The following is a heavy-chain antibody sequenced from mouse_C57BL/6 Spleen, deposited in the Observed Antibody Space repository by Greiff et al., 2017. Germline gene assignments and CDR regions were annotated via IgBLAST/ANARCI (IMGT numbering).Heavy chain of an antibody. CDR2: IDPEDGDT. J-gene: IGHJ1*03. CDR3: TKYYGSSYEYFDV. CDR1: GFNIKDYY. D-gene: IGHD1-1*01. Sequence: VQLQQSGAELVRPGASVKLSCTASGFNIKDYYMHWVKQRPEQGLEWIGRIDPEDGDTEYAPKFQGKATMTADTSSNTAYLQLSSLTSEDTAVYYCTKYYGSSYEYFDVGGTGTTVTVSS. V-gene: IGHV14-1*01.